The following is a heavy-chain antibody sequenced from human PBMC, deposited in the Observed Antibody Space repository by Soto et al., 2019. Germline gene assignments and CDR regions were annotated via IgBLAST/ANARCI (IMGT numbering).Heavy chain of an antibody. Sequence: QVQLQQWGAGPLRPLETLSLTCGVAGGSFSGYYWAWIRQSPGKGLEWIGEINDRGSINYNPSLTSRVCISVATSRYHESLNLRSVTAADTAVYCCARGSDDILTGPPGVWEFELWGRCTLVTV. D-gene: IGHD3-9*01. V-gene: IGHV4-34*01. CDR2: INDRGSI. CDR1: GGSFSGYY. J-gene: IGHJ2*01. CDR3: ARGSDDILTGPPGVWEFEL.